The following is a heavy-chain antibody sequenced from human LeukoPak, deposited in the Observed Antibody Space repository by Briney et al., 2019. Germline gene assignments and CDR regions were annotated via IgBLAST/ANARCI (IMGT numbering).Heavy chain of an antibody. D-gene: IGHD5-18*01. CDR2: IYYSKNT. V-gene: IGHV4-39*01. Sequence: SETLSLTCTVSGGSISSSSAYWGWIRQPPGKGLEWIGSIYYSKNTYYNPSLKSRVTISADTSKNQFSLTLGSVSATDTAVYYCVSPRGFSYGYFNYWGQGTLVTVSS. CDR1: GGSISSSSAY. CDR3: VSPRGFSYGYFNY. J-gene: IGHJ4*02.